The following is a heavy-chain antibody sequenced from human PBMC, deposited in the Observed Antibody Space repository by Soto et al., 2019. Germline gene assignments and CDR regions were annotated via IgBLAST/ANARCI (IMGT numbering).Heavy chain of an antibody. CDR1: GFTISSNY. D-gene: IGHD6-6*01. Sequence: GGSLRLSCAASGFTISSNYMSWVRQAPGKGLEWVSVIYSGGSTYYADSVKGRFTISRHNSKNTLYLQMNSLRAEDTAVYYCDMEGYSSSFDYWGKGPLVTVS. CDR2: IYSGGST. J-gene: IGHJ4*02. V-gene: IGHV3-53*04. CDR3: DMEGYSSSFDY.